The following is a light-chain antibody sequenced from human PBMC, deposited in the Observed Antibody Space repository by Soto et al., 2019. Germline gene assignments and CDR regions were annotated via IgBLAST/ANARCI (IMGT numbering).Light chain of an antibody. V-gene: IGKV3-20*01. CDR3: QQYDSSPWT. Sequence: ENVLTQSPGTLALSPGERATLSCRASQSVSRSYLAWYQQKPGQAPRLLIDGASNRATGIPDRFSGSGSGTDFTLTISRLEPEDFAVYHCQQYDSSPWTFGQGTKVEIK. CDR1: QSVSRSY. CDR2: GAS. J-gene: IGKJ1*01.